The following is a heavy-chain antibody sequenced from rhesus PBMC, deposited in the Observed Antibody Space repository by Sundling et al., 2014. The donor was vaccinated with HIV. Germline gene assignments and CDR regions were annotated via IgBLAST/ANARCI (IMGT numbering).Heavy chain of an antibody. CDR1: GFTFSSYG. Sequence: EVPLVETGGGLVQPGGSLKLSCAASGFTFSSYGMSWVRQAPGKGLEWVSAINTGGDITYSADSVKGRFTISRDNSKNTLSLQMNSLRAEDTAVYYCARDTIFGLDLSFDYWGRGVLVTVSS. CDR2: INTGGDIT. J-gene: IGHJ4*01. CDR3: ARDTIFGLDLSFDY. D-gene: IGHD3-3*01. V-gene: IGHV3-103*01.